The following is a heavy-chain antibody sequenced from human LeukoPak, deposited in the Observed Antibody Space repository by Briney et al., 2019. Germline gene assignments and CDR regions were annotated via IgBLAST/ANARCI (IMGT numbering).Heavy chain of an antibody. D-gene: IGHD6-25*01. CDR3: AKDRGQRGFFDY. V-gene: IGHV3-33*06. CDR2: IWYDGSNK. Sequence: PGGSLRLSCAASGFTFSSYGMHWVRQAPGKGLEWVAVIWYDGSNKYYADSVKGRFTISRDNSKNTLYPQMNSLRAEDTAVYYCAKDRGQRGFFDYWGQGTLVTVSS. J-gene: IGHJ4*02. CDR1: GFTFSSYG.